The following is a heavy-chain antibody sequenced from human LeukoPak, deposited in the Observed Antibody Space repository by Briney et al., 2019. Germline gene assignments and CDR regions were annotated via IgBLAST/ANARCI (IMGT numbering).Heavy chain of an antibody. D-gene: IGHD1/OR15-1a*01. V-gene: IGHV3-48*02. CDR2: ISSGATDI. Sequence: PGGSLRLSCAASGFTFSTYSMNWVRQAPGKGLEWLLYISSGATDIYYADSLRGRFTISRDNANNSLYLQMNSLRDEDTAVYYCARWNNDWEFDYWGQGTLVSVFS. CDR1: GFTFSTYS. CDR3: ARWNNDWEFDY. J-gene: IGHJ4*02.